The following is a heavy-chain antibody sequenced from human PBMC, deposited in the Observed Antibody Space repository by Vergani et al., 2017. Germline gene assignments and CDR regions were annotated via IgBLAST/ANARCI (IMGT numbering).Heavy chain of an antibody. CDR1: GGSISSYY. CDR2: IYYSGST. CDR3: ARRSSSWYYYYGMDV. J-gene: IGHJ6*02. D-gene: IGHD6-13*01. V-gene: IGHV4-59*08. Sequence: QVQLQESGPGLVKPSETLSLTCTVSGGSISSYYWSWIRQPPGKGLEWIGYIYYSGSTNYNPSLKSRVTISVDTSKNQFSLKLSSVTAADTAVYYCARRSSSWYYYYGMDVWGQGTTVTVSS.